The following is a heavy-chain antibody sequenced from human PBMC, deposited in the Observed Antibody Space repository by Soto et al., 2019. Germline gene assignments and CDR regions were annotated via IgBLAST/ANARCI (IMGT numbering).Heavy chain of an antibody. CDR1: GGTFRNHV. CDR3: ARDLEFRDGNISHLDY. D-gene: IGHD3-10*01. J-gene: IGHJ4*02. CDR2: IIPIIGTP. Sequence: GXSVKVSCKASGGTFRNHVFNWVRQAPGQGLEWMGGIIPIIGTPNYAQKFQGRVTITADASTSTVYLEVSSLRSQDTAVYYCARDLEFRDGNISHLDYWGQGTLVTVSS. V-gene: IGHV1-69*13.